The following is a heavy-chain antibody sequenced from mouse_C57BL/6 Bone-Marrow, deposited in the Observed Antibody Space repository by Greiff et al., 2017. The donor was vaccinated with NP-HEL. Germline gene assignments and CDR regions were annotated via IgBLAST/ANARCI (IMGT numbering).Heavy chain of an antibody. CDR3: SHYYGSSYGWYFDV. CDR2: IDPEDGET. D-gene: IGHD1-1*01. Sequence: EVMLVESGAELVKPGASVKLSCTASGFNIKDYYMHWVKQRTEQGLEWIGRIDPEDGETKYAPKFQGKATITADTSSNTAYLQLSSLTSEDTAVYYCSHYYGSSYGWYFDVWGTGTTVTVSS. CDR1: GFNIKDYY. J-gene: IGHJ1*03. V-gene: IGHV14-2*01.